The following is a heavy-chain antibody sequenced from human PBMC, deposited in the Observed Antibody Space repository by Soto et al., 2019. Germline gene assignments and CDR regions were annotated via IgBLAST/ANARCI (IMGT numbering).Heavy chain of an antibody. CDR3: AKPYDFWSGYYGPSYNRFDP. D-gene: IGHD3-3*01. J-gene: IGHJ5*02. CDR1: GFTFSSYA. CDR2: ISGSGGST. V-gene: IGHV3-23*01. Sequence: LSLSCAASGFTFSSYAMSWVRQAPGKGLEWVSAISGSGGSTYHADSVKGRFPISRDNSKNTLYLQMNSLRAEDTAVYYCAKPYDFWSGYYGPSYNRFDPWGQGTLVTVSS.